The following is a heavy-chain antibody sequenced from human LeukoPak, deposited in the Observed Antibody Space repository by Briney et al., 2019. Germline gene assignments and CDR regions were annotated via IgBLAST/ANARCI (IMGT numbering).Heavy chain of an antibody. V-gene: IGHV6-1*01. CDR2: TYYRSKWYN. Sequence: SQTLSLTCAISGDSVSSNSAAWNWIRQSPSRGLEWLGRTYYRSKWYNDYAVSVKSRITINPDTSKNQFSLQLNSVTPEDTAVYYCAREWSSGWFYYYYYYYMDVWGKGTTVTVSS. D-gene: IGHD6-19*01. J-gene: IGHJ6*03. CDR1: GDSVSSNSAA. CDR3: AREWSSGWFYYYYYYYMDV.